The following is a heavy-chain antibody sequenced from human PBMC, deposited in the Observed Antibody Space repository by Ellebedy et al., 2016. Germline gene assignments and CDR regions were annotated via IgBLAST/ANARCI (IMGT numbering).Heavy chain of an antibody. Sequence: ASVKVSCKASGYTFTSYGISWVRQAPGQGLEWMGWISAYNGNTNYAQKLQGRVTMTTDTSTSTAYMELRSLRSEDTAVYYCARDLSMRRITMVRGVIGYWGQGTLVTVSS. CDR2: ISAYNGNT. J-gene: IGHJ4*02. CDR3: ARDLSMRRITMVRGVIGY. V-gene: IGHV1-18*01. CDR1: GYTFTSYG. D-gene: IGHD3-10*01.